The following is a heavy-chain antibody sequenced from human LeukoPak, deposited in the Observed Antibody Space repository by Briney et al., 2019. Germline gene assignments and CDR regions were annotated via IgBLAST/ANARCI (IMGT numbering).Heavy chain of an antibody. V-gene: IGHV3-33*06. J-gene: IGHJ4*02. D-gene: IGHD5-18*01. CDR2: IWYDGSNK. CDR1: GFTFSSYG. CDR3: AKDPRIAAMVTSYFDY. Sequence: PGRSLRLSCAASGFTFSSYGMHWVRQAPGKGLEWVAVIWYDGSNKYYADSVKGRFTISRDNSKNTLCLQMNSLRAEDTAVYYCAKDPRIAAMVTSYFDYWGQGTLVTVSS.